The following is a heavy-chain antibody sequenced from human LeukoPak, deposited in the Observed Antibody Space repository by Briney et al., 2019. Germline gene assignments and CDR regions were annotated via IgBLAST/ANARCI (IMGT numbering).Heavy chain of an antibody. CDR1: EFTFSTYW. CDR3: ARDNGWSFDY. D-gene: IGHD6-19*01. V-gene: IGHV3-7*01. Sequence: PGGALRLSCAVSEFTFSTYWMSWVRQAPGKGLEWVANIKELGSEKFYVDSVKGRFTISIDNAKNSLYLQRNSLASQAAAVYYCARDNGWSFDYWGQGTLVTVSS. J-gene: IGHJ4*02. CDR2: IKELGSEK.